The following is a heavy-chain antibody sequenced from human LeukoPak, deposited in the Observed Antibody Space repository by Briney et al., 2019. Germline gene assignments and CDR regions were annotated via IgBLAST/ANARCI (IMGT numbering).Heavy chain of an antibody. CDR3: AKVNGSSSVFDY. J-gene: IGHJ4*02. V-gene: IGHV3-30*02. CDR2: IRYDGSNK. CDR1: GFTFSSYG. Sequence: PGGSLRLSCAASGFTFSSYGMHWVRQAPGKGLEWVAFIRYDGSNKYYADSVKGRFTISRDNSKNTLYLQMNSLRAEDTAVYYCAKVNGSSSVFDYWGQGTLVTVSS. D-gene: IGHD6-6*01.